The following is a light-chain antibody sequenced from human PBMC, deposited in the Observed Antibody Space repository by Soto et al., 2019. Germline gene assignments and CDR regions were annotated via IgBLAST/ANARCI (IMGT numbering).Light chain of an antibody. V-gene: IGKV1-9*01. J-gene: IGKJ4*01. Sequence: DIPLTQSPSFLSASVGDRVTITCRASQGISSYLAWYQQKPGKAPQLLIYVASTLQSGVPSRFSGSGSETEFTLTISSLQPEDFATYYCQQDNSYPLTFGGGTKVEIK. CDR2: VAS. CDR3: QQDNSYPLT. CDR1: QGISSY.